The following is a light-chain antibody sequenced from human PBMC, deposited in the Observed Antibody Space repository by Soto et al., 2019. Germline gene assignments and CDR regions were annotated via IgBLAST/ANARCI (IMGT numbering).Light chain of an antibody. CDR3: SSYTSSSTYV. CDR2: DVS. CDR1: STDIGRYNY. V-gene: IGLV2-14*03. Sequence: QSVLTQPASVSGSPGQSITISCTGTSTDIGRYNYASWYQQHPGKAPKLMIYDVSNRPSGVSNRFSGSKSGNTASLTISGLQAEDEADYYCSSYTSSSTYVFGTGTKLTVL. J-gene: IGLJ1*01.